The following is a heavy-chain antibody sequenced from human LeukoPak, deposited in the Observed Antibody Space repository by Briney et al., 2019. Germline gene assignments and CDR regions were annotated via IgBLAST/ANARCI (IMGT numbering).Heavy chain of an antibody. CDR2: ISYDGSTI. Sequence: GGSLRLSCAASGFTFSSYGIHWVRQAPGKGLEWVAVISYDGSTIYYADSVKGRFTISGDNSKDTLYLQMNSLRADDTAVYYCAKEAGQRRQQQAADYWGQGSLVTVSS. V-gene: IGHV3-30*18. J-gene: IGHJ4*02. CDR3: AKEAGQRRQQQAADY. D-gene: IGHD6-13*01. CDR1: GFTFSSYG.